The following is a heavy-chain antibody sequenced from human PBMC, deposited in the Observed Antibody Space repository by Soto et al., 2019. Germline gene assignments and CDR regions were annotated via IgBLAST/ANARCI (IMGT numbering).Heavy chain of an antibody. CDR3: ARKPYYGSGSFYNYFDY. Sequence: PGGSLRLSCAASGFTFSSYSMNWVRQAPGKGLEWVSSISSSSSYIYYADSVKGRFTISRDSTKNSLYLQMNSLRAEDTAVYYCARKPYYGSGSFYNYFDYWGQGTLVTVSS. CDR2: ISSSSSYI. CDR1: GFTFSSYS. V-gene: IGHV3-21*01. D-gene: IGHD3-10*01. J-gene: IGHJ4*02.